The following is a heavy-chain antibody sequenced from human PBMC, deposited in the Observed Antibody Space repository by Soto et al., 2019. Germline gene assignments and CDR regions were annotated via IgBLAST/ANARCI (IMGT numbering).Heavy chain of an antibody. CDR3: ARAVLLDFWSGLYGMDV. J-gene: IGHJ6*02. D-gene: IGHD3-3*01. Sequence: HSETLSLTCTVSGGSISSGDYYWSWIRQPPGKGLEWIGYIYYSGSTYYNPSLKSRVTISVDTSKNQFSLKLSSVTAADTAVYYCARAVLLDFWSGLYGMDVWGQGTTVTVSS. CDR1: GGSISSGDYY. CDR2: IYYSGST. V-gene: IGHV4-30-4*01.